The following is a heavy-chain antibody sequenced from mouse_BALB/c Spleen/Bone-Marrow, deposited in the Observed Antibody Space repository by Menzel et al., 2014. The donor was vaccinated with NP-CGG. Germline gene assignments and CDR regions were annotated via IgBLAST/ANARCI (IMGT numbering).Heavy chain of an antibody. CDR2: IWADGST. D-gene: IGHD5-1*01. Sequence: VHLVESGPGLVAPSQSLSIPCTVSGFSLTSYGVSWVRQPPGKGLEWLGVIWADGSTSYHSTLISRLSISKDNSKSQVFLKLNSLQTDDTAAYYCAKGEPYLAWFAYWGQGTLVTVSA. V-gene: IGHV2-3*01. J-gene: IGHJ3*01. CDR3: AKGEPYLAWFAY. CDR1: GFSLTSYG.